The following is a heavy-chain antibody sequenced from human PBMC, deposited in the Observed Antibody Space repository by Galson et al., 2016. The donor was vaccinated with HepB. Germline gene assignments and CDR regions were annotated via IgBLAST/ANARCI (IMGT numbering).Heavy chain of an antibody. V-gene: IGHV3-23*01. CDR2: ISRSGDST. CDR1: GFSFSSYG. Sequence: SLRLSCAASGFSFSSYGMTWVRQAPGKGLEVVSSISRSGDSTDYADSVKGRFTISRDNSKNTLSLQMNSLRADDAAVYYCVQGSTAPAVWGEGTTVTVSS. D-gene: IGHD1-26*01. CDR3: VQGSTAPAV. J-gene: IGHJ6*04.